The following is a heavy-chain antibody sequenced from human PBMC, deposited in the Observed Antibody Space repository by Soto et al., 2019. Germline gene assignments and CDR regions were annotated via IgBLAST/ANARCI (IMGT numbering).Heavy chain of an antibody. D-gene: IGHD2-15*01. CDR2: ISGSDGKT. CDR1: GFSFGSYA. V-gene: IGHV3-23*01. Sequence: SLRLSCAASGFSFGSYALSWFRQAPGKGLEWVSTISGSDGKTFYADSVKGRFSISRDTSQSTLYLQMNSLRADDTAMYYCARWSYLDYWGQGTRVTVSS. CDR3: ARWSYLDY. J-gene: IGHJ4*02.